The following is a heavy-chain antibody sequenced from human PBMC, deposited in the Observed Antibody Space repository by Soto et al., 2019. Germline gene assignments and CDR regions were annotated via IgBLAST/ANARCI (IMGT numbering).Heavy chain of an antibody. CDR3: AKLTRGNIAARHFDY. Sequence: PGGSLRLSCAASGFTLSSYAMSWVRQAPGKGLEWVSAISGSGGSTYYADSVKGRFTISRDNSKNTLYLQMNSLRAEDTAVYYCAKLTRGNIAARHFDYWGQGTLVTVSS. V-gene: IGHV3-23*01. J-gene: IGHJ4*02. D-gene: IGHD6-6*01. CDR2: ISGSGGST. CDR1: GFTLSSYA.